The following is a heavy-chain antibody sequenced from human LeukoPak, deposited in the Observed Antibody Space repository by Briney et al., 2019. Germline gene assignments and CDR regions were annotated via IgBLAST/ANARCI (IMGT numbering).Heavy chain of an antibody. J-gene: IGHJ1*01. Sequence: PGGSLRLSCVASGFTFSSYPMIWVRQAPGKGLESVSYISDSGTVIHYADSVKGRFTLSRDNAKNSLNVQMNSLSAEDTAVYYCARDSPGYGAYVSWGQGTLVSVSS. D-gene: IGHD5-12*01. CDR1: GFTFSSYP. V-gene: IGHV3-48*04. CDR2: ISDSGTVI. CDR3: ARDSPGYGAYVS.